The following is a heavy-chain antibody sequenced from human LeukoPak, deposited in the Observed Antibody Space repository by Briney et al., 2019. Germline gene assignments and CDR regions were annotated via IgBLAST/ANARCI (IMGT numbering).Heavy chain of an antibody. V-gene: IGHV3-7*01. J-gene: IGHJ3*02. D-gene: IGHD1-14*01. Sequence: GSLRLSCAASGFSFRAYWMTWVRQAPGTGLEWVAIIKEDGSETYSMDSVKGRFTISRDNAKNSLYLQMNSLRAEDTALYHCARGPGDFDASDIWGQGTMVTVSS. CDR2: IKEDGSET. CDR3: ARGPGDFDASDI. CDR1: GFSFRAYW.